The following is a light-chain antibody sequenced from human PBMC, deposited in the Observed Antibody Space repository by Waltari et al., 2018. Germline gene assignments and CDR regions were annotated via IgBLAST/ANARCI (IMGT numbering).Light chain of an antibody. CDR2: DAS. V-gene: IGKV3-11*01. Sequence: TVLTQSPGTLSLSPGERATLSCKASQSVNTFLAWYQQKPGQAPRLVIYDASKRVAGVPARFSGSGSGTDFILTISSLEPEDSAVYYCQQRGNWPPVFGGGTKVEIK. CDR3: QQRGNWPPV. CDR1: QSVNTF. J-gene: IGKJ4*01.